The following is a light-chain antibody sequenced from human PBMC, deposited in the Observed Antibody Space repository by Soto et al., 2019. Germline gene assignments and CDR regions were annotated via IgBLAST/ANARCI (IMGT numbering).Light chain of an antibody. Sequence: FYLSTGRIINITCRASQGISSYLAWYQQKPGRAPKLLIYAASTLQSGVPSRFSGSGSGTDFTLTICCLQSEDFATYYCQQYYSYPQTFGQGTKVDIK. V-gene: IGKV1-8*01. J-gene: IGKJ1*01. CDR3: QQYYSYPQT. CDR1: QGISSY. CDR2: AAS.